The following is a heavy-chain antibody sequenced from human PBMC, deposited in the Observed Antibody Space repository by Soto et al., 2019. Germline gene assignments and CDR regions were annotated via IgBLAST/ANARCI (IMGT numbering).Heavy chain of an antibody. Sequence: GASVKVSCKASGGTFSSYAISWVRQAPGQGLEWMGGIIPIFGTANYAQKFQGRVTITADESTSTAYMELSSLRSEDTAVYYCARMYRGWLQPFVDYWGQGTLVTVSS. J-gene: IGHJ4*02. D-gene: IGHD3-10*01. CDR2: IIPIFGTA. V-gene: IGHV1-69*13. CDR3: ARMYRGWLQPFVDY. CDR1: GGTFSSYA.